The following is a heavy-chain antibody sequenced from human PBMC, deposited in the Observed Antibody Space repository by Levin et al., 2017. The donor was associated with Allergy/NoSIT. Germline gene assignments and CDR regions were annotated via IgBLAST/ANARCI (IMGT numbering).Heavy chain of an antibody. D-gene: IGHD4-17*01. V-gene: IGHV4-31*03. CDR2: IYYTGST. Sequence: SQTLSLTCSVSGGSISRGGYYWSWIRQHPGKGLEWIGYIYYTGSTYYNPSLKSRVTISLDTSKNQFSLKLNSLTAADTAVYYCARDYGDYFDYWGQGTLVTVSS. CDR1: GGSISRGGYY. J-gene: IGHJ4*02. CDR3: ARDYGDYFDY.